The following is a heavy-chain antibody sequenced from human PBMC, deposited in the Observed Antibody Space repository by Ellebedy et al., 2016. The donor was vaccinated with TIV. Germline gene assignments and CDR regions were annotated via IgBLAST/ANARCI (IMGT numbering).Heavy chain of an antibody. Sequence: GESLKISCAASGFTFSDAWMSWVRQAPGKGLEWVGLVKRETDGGTTNYAAPVKGRFTISRDDSKTTLYLQLNSLKTEDTAVYYCTTGPSNIGFDYWGQGTLVTVSS. CDR3: TTGPSNIGFDY. J-gene: IGHJ4*02. D-gene: IGHD2/OR15-2a*01. V-gene: IGHV3-15*01. CDR2: VKRETDGGTT. CDR1: GFTFSDAW.